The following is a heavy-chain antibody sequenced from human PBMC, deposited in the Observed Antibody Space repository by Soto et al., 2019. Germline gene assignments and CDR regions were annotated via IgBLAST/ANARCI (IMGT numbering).Heavy chain of an antibody. CDR3: ARATYRSSSPYMDV. CDR2: IYSGGST. V-gene: IGHV3-66*01. D-gene: IGHD6-6*01. CDR1: GFTVSRNY. Sequence: GGSLRLSCAASGFTVSRNYMSWVRQAPGKGLEWASFIYSGGSTYYADSVEGRFTISRDNSKNTLYLQMNSLRAEDTAVYYCARATYRSSSPYMDVWGKGTTVTISS. J-gene: IGHJ6*03.